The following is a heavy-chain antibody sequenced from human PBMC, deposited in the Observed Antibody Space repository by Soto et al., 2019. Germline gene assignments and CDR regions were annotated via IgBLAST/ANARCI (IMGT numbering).Heavy chain of an antibody. CDR1: GFTFSSYS. D-gene: IGHD5-12*01. CDR3: ATALRALYSGYDYQNNAFDI. V-gene: IGHV3-48*02. Sequence: PGRSLRLSCAASGFTFSSYSMNWVRQAPGKGLEWVSYISSSSSTIYYADSVKGRFTISRDNAKNSLYLQMNSLRDEDTAVYYCATALRALYSGYDYQNNAFDIWGQGTMVTVSS. J-gene: IGHJ3*02. CDR2: ISSSSSTI.